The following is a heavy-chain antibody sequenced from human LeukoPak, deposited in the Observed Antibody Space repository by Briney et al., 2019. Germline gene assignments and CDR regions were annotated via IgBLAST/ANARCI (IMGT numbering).Heavy chain of an antibody. CDR3: ARPYYYDSRIDP. Sequence: SETLSLTCTVSGSCISSGDYYWSWIRQPPGKGLEWIAYMYYSGSTYYNPSLKSRVTMSADTSKNQLSLKLSSVTAADTAVYYCARPYYYDSRIDPWGQGILVTVSS. D-gene: IGHD3-22*01. CDR2: MYYSGST. CDR1: GSCISSGDYY. V-gene: IGHV4-30-4*01. J-gene: IGHJ5*02.